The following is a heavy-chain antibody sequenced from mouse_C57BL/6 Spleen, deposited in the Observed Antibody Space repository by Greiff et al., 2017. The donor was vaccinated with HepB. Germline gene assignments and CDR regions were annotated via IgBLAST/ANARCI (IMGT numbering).Heavy chain of an antibody. D-gene: IGHD2-1*01. Sequence: SGPELVKPGASVKISCKASGYAFSSSWMNWVKQRPGKGLEWIGRIYPGDGDTNYNGKFKGKATLTADKSSSTAYMQLSSLTSEDSAVYFCARAHYGNFHFDYWGQGTTLTVSS. CDR2: IYPGDGDT. CDR1: GYAFSSSW. J-gene: IGHJ2*01. V-gene: IGHV1-82*01. CDR3: ARAHYGNFHFDY.